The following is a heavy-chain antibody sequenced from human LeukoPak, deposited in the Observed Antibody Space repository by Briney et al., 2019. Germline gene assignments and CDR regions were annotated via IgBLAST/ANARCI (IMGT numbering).Heavy chain of an antibody. Sequence: GGSLRLSCAASGFTFSDYYMSWIRQAPGKGLEWVSYISSSGSTIYYADSVKGRFTISRDNAKNSLYLQMNSLRAEDTAVCYCARDHSGSYPFYYYYGMDVWGQGTTVTVSS. J-gene: IGHJ6*02. V-gene: IGHV3-11*01. CDR3: ARDHSGSYPFYYYYGMDV. CDR1: GFTFSDYY. D-gene: IGHD1-26*01. CDR2: ISSSGSTI.